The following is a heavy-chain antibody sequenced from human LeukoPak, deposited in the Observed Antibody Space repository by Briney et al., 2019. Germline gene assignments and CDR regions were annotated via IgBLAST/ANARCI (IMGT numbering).Heavy chain of an antibody. CDR3: ARKDGDY. Sequence: SQTLSLTCTVSGASLSAFHWTLFRQPAGKTLEWIGLIYSSGSTLLNPSLKTRVAMSLDLAKNQLSLRLTSLTAADTAMYYCARKDGDYWGQGTLVTVSS. J-gene: IGHJ4*02. CDR1: GASLSAFH. V-gene: IGHV4-4*07. CDR2: IYSSGST.